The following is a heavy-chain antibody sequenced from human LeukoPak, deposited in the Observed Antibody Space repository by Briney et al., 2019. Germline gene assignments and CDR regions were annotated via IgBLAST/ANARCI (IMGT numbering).Heavy chain of an antibody. V-gene: IGHV4-34*01. D-gene: IGHD2-21*01. CDR3: ARGPGGGGDLDAFDI. CDR2: INHSGST. CDR1: GGSFSGYY. Sequence: PSETLSLTCAVYGGSFSGYYWSWIRQPPGKGLEWIGEINHSGSTNCNPSLKSRVTISVDTSKNQFSLKLSSVTAADTAVYYCARGPGGGGDLDAFDIWGQGTMVTVSS. J-gene: IGHJ3*02.